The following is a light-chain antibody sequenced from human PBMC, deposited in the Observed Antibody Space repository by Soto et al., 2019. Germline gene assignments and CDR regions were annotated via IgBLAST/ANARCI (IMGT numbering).Light chain of an antibody. CDR2: EVT. CDR1: SSDVGAYNY. Sequence: QSVLTQPASVSGSPGQSITISCTGTSSDVGAYNYVSWYQHHPGKVPKLLIYEVTNRPSGVSDRFSGSKSGNTASLTISGLQAEDEAEYYCSSKRDSSTLFVFGTGTKVTVL. J-gene: IGLJ1*01. V-gene: IGLV2-14*01. CDR3: SSKRDSSTLFV.